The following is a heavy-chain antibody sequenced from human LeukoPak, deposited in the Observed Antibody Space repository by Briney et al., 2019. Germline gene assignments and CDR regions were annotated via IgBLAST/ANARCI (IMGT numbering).Heavy chain of an antibody. CDR3: ARHRLAYCGGDCYSPGPFDY. V-gene: IGHV4-59*08. Sequence: SETLSLTCTVSGGSISSYYWSWIRQPPGKGLEWIGDIYYSGSTNYNPSLKSRVTISVDTSKNQFSLKLSSVTAADTAVYYCARHRLAYCGGDCYSPGPFDYWGQGTLVTVSS. CDR2: IYYSGST. D-gene: IGHD2-21*02. CDR1: GGSISSYY. J-gene: IGHJ4*02.